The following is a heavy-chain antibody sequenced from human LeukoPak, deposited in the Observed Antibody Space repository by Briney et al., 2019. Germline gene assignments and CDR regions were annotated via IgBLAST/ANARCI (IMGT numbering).Heavy chain of an antibody. Sequence: SETLSLTCAVSGGSISSSNWWSWVRQPPGKGLEWIGEIYHSGSTNYNPSLKSRVTISVDKSKNQFSLKLSSVTAADTAVYYCARAEYDILTGHKFDPWGQGTLVTVSS. D-gene: IGHD3-9*01. CDR3: ARAEYDILTGHKFDP. CDR1: GGSISSSNW. CDR2: IYHSGST. J-gene: IGHJ5*02. V-gene: IGHV4-4*02.